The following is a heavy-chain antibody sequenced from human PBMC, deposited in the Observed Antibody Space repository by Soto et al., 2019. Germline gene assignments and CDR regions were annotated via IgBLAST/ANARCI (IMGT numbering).Heavy chain of an antibody. V-gene: IGHV4-59*01. D-gene: IGHD3-22*01. Sequence: ETLSLTCTVSGGSISSYYWSWIRQPPGKGLEWIGYIYYSGSTNYNPSLKSRVTISVDTSKNQFSLKLSSVTAADTAVYYCARTYYYDSSGYYFDYWGQGTLVTVSS. CDR2: IYYSGST. CDR1: GGSISSYY. CDR3: ARTYYYDSSGYYFDY. J-gene: IGHJ4*02.